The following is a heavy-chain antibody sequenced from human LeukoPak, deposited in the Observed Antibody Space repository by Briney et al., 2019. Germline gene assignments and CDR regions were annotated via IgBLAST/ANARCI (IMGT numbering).Heavy chain of an antibody. CDR2: ISAYNGNT. J-gene: IGHJ4*02. D-gene: IGHD2-21*01. CDR3: ARGGLAYCGGDCYPLSDY. Sequence: EASVKVSCKASGYTFTSYGISWVRQAPGQGLEWMGWISAYNGNTNYAQKLQGRVTMTTDTSTSTAYMELRSLRSDDTAVYYCARGGLAYCGGDCYPLSDYWGQGTLVTVSS. V-gene: IGHV1-18*01. CDR1: GYTFTSYG.